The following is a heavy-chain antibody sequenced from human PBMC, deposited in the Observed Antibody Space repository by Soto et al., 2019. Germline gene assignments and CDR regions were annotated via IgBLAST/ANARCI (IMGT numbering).Heavy chain of an antibody. CDR3: VRDPGRGHF. CDR1: GFTFSSYS. D-gene: IGHD3-10*01. J-gene: IGHJ4*02. CDR2: ITSDGHT. V-gene: IGHV3-21*01. Sequence: EVQLVESGGGLVKPGGSLRLSCAASGFTFSSYSMNWVRQAPGRGPEWVSSITSDGHTFYTDSVKGRFTISRDNDKKSLCLEMSSRRVEDTAFYYCVRDPGRGHFWGQGTLVTVSS.